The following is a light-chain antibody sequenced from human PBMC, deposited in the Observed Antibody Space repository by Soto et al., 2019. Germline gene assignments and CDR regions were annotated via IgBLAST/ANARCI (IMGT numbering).Light chain of an antibody. J-gene: IGLJ1*01. CDR2: EVN. CDR1: SSDVGAYNY. Sequence: QSVLTQPASVSGSPGQSITIPCTGTSSDVGAYNYVSWYQQHPGKAPKLMIYEVNYRPSGVSNRFSGSKSGIAASLTISGLQAEDEADYYCSSYASTSTAVFGSGTKVTVL. V-gene: IGLV2-14*01. CDR3: SSYASTSTAV.